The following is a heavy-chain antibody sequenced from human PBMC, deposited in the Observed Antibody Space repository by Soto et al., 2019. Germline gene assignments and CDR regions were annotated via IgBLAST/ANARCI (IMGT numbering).Heavy chain of an antibody. J-gene: IGHJ4*02. V-gene: IGHV3-33*01. Sequence: PGGSLRLSCVASGFNFGNFGMHWVRQAPGKGLEWLTVISNDENIKQDSVRGRFAIARDNSKNTLYLHLTGLRAEDTAIYYCARGLRGVLDYWGQGTLVTVS. CDR2: ISNDENIK. CDR1: GFNFGNFG. D-gene: IGHD5-12*01. CDR3: ARGLRGVLDY.